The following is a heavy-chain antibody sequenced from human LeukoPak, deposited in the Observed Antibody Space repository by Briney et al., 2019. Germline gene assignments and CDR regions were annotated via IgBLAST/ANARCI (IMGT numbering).Heavy chain of an antibody. D-gene: IGHD2-2*01. CDR1: GFTFSSYA. Sequence: GGSLRLSCAASGFTFSSYAMSWVRQAPGKGLEWVSAISGSGGSTYYADSVKGRFTISRDDSKNTLYLQMNSLRAEDTAVYYCAKYCSSTSCQDYWGQGTLVTVSS. V-gene: IGHV3-23*01. J-gene: IGHJ4*02. CDR3: AKYCSSTSCQDY. CDR2: ISGSGGST.